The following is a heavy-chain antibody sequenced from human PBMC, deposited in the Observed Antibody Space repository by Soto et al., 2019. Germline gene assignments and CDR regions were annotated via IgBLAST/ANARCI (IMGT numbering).Heavy chain of an antibody. CDR2: IYPGDSDT. Sequence: GESLKISCKGSGYRFTGYWIGWVRQMPGKGLEWMGVIYPGDSDTRYSPSFQGQVTISADKSITTAYLQWSSLRASDTAMYYCARPGRTGASRSWLDYWGQGTLVTVSS. D-gene: IGHD6-13*01. V-gene: IGHV5-51*01. CDR3: ARPGRTGASRSWLDY. J-gene: IGHJ4*02. CDR1: GYRFTGYW.